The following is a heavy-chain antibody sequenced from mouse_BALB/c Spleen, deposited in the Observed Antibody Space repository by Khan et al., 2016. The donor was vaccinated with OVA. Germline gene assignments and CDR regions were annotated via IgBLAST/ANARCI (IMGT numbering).Heavy chain of an antibody. Sequence: LVKTGASVKVSCKASGYSFTGYYMHWVKQSHGKSLEWLGYISCYNGSTTYNQKFKGKATFTVDTSSSTVYMQFNSLTSEDSAVYYCARGDYYGSRSFAYWGQGTLVTVSA. CDR3: ARGDYYGSRSFAY. CDR1: GYSFTGYY. J-gene: IGHJ3*01. V-gene: IGHV1S34*01. D-gene: IGHD1-1*01. CDR2: ISCYNGST.